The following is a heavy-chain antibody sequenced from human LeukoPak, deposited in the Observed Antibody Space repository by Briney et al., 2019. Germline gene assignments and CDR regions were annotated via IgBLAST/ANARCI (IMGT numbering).Heavy chain of an antibody. CDR2: ISNDGINK. J-gene: IGHJ4*02. Sequence: GRSLRLSCAASGFTFRRYGMHWVRQAPGKGLECVAVISNDGINKNYANSVKGRFTISRDNSKNTVYLQMNSLRAEDTAVYYCAKLTDGDFWSGYMDYWGQGILVTVSS. D-gene: IGHD3-3*01. CDR3: AKLTDGDFWSGYMDY. CDR1: GFTFRRYG. V-gene: IGHV3-30*18.